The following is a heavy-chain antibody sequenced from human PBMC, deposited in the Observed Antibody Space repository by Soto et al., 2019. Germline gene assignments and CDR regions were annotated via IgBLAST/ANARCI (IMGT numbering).Heavy chain of an antibody. CDR3: ARQKYCISTSCYGDWYFDL. V-gene: IGHV3-48*02. CDR1: GFTFSSYS. CDR2: ISSSSTI. J-gene: IGHJ2*01. Sequence: LRLSCAASGFTFSSYSMNWVRQAPGKGLEWVSYISSSSTIYYADSVKGRFTISRDNAKNSLYLQMNSLRDEDTAVYYCARQKYCISTSCYGDWYFDLWGRGTLVTVSS. D-gene: IGHD2-2*01.